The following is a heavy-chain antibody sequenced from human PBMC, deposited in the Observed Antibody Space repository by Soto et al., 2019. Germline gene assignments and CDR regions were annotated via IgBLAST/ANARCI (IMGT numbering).Heavy chain of an antibody. CDR3: VPGSAGTRGEDS. V-gene: IGHV3-23*01. Sequence: PGGSLRLSCAASGITLSNHAMNWVRQAPGKGLEWVSTVSENGGVTYYADSVKGRFTISGDNSRNTLYLQLNNLRAEDTAVYYGVPGSAGTRGEDSWGPGAMVTVSS. J-gene: IGHJ4*02. CDR1: GITLSNHA. CDR2: VSENGGVT. D-gene: IGHD1-1*01.